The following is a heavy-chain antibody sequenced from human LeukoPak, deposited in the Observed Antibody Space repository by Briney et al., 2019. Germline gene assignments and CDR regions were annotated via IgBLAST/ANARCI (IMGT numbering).Heavy chain of an antibody. D-gene: IGHD3-22*01. J-gene: IGHJ4*02. V-gene: IGHV3-21*01. CDR1: GFTFSSYS. CDR3: ARDDYYDSSGPEY. Sequence: GGSLRLSCAASGFTFSSYSMNWVRHDPGKGLERASSISSSSSYIYYADSVKSRFTISRDNAKNSLYLQMNSLRAEDTAVYYCARDDYYDSSGPEYWGQGTLVTVSS. CDR2: ISSSSSYI.